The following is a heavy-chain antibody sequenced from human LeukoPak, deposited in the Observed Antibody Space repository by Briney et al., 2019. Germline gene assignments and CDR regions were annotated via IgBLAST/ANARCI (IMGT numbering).Heavy chain of an antibody. J-gene: IGHJ4*02. CDR1: GYTFTSYY. D-gene: IGHD2-21*02. Sequence: ASVKVSCKASGYTFTSYYMHWVRQAPGQGLEWMGIINPSGGSTSYAQKFQGRVTMTRDTSTSTVYMELSSLRSEDTAVYYCATGELAYCGGDCSRSLPPDYWGQGTLVTVSS. CDR2: INPSGGST. CDR3: ATGELAYCGGDCSRSLPPDY. V-gene: IGHV1-46*01.